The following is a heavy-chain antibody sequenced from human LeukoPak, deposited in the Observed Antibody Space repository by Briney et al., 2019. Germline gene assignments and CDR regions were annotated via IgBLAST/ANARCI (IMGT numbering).Heavy chain of an antibody. CDR2: IYYSGST. J-gene: IGHJ5*02. CDR1: GGSISSYY. D-gene: IGHD3-9*01. CDR3: ARRDVLRYFDWFSNWFDP. Sequence: SETLSLTCTVSGGSISSYYWSWIRQPSGKGLEWIGYIYYSGSTNYNPSLKSRVTISVDTSKNQFSLKLSSVTAADTAVYYCARRDVLRYFDWFSNWFDPWGQGTLVTVSS. V-gene: IGHV4-59*08.